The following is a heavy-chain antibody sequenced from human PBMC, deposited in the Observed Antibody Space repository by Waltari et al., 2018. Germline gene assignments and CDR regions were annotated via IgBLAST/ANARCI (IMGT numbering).Heavy chain of an antibody. Sequence: QVQLVESGGGVVQPGRSLRLSCAASGFTFSNHGMPWVRQAPGKGLEWVALISYDGSKTFFTDSVKGRFTISRDNSKNMVYLQMNSLRAEDAAIYYCAKDGVGVRAVIPFDYWGQGTLVTVSS. CDR2: ISYDGSKT. CDR3: AKDGVGVRAVIPFDY. J-gene: IGHJ4*02. CDR1: GFTFSNHG. D-gene: IGHD3-10*01. V-gene: IGHV3-30*18.